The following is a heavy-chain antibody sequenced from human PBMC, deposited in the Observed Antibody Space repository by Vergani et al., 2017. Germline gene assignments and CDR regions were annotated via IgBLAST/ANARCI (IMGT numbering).Heavy chain of an antibody. CDR2: ISSSGSTI. CDR1: GFTFSSYE. CDR3: AREAITMVRGVIRNGMDV. V-gene: IGHV3-48*03. D-gene: IGHD3-10*01. Sequence: EVQLVESGGGLVQPGGSLRLSCAASGFTFSSYEMNWVRQAPGKGLEWVSYISSSGSTIYYADSVKGRFTISRDNAKNSLYLQMNSLRAEDTAVYYCAREAITMVRGVIRNGMDVWGQGTTVTVSS. J-gene: IGHJ6*02.